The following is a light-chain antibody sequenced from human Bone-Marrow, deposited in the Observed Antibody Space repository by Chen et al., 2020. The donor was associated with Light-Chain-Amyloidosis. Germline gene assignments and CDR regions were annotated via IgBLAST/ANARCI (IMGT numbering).Light chain of an antibody. CDR3: QSADSSGTYEVI. J-gene: IGLJ2*01. Sequence: SYELTQPPALSVSPGQTSRITCSGDDLPTKYAYWYQQKPGQARVLVIHRDTERPSGISERFSGSSSGTTATLPISGVQAEDKADYHCQSADSSGTYEVIFGGGTKLTVL. CDR1: DLPTKY. V-gene: IGLV3-25*03. CDR2: RDT.